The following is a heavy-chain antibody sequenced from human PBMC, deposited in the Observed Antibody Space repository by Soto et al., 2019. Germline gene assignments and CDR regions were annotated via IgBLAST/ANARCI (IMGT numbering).Heavy chain of an antibody. CDR1: GYSLSEIS. D-gene: IGHD3-16*01. V-gene: IGHV1-24*01. CDR2: FDPEDGET. Sequence: QVQLVQSGAEVKKPGASVRVSCKVSGYSLSEISMHWVRQPSGKGLEWMGRFDPEDGETIYTQKFRGRVTMTEDTSTSTAYMELRSLRSDDTAVYYCARVQGVTWDWFDPWGQGTLVTVSS. J-gene: IGHJ5*02. CDR3: ARVQGVTWDWFDP.